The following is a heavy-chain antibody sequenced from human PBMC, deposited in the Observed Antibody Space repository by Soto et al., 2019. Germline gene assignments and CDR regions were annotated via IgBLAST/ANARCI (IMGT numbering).Heavy chain of an antibody. J-gene: IGHJ5*02. D-gene: IGHD3-3*01. CDR2: IYWDGDK. V-gene: IGHV2-5*02. Sequence: QINLIESGPTLVKPTQTLTLTCTFSGFSLSTSGAAVGWVRQPPGRALEWLALIYWDGDKRYNASLGNRLTINKDPSMNQVVLTLTNVDPADTATYYCAHRATMTIFGLIIDNGIWFDPWGQGTRVIVSS. CDR1: GFSLSTSGAA. CDR3: AHRATMTIFGLIIDNGIWFDP.